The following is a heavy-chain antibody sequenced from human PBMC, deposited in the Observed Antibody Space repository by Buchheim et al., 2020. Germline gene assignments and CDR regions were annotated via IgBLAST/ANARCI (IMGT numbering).Heavy chain of an antibody. CDR3: TRNYGSGSYYYYNAMDV. Sequence: EVQLVESGGDLVQPGGSLKLSCAASGFIFSGSAMHWVRQASGKGREWVGRIRSKANNYATGYAAPVKGRFSISRDDSKNTAYLQMNSLKTEDTAVYYCTRNYGSGSYYYYNAMDVWGQGTT. CDR1: GFIFSGSA. D-gene: IGHD3-10*01. J-gene: IGHJ6*02. V-gene: IGHV3-73*02. CDR2: IRSKANNYAT.